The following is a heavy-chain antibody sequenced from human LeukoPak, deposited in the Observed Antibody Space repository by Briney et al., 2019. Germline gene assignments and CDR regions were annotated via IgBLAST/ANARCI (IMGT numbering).Heavy chain of an antibody. CDR3: ARTHLPGSGVDY. CDR2: ISAYNGNT. D-gene: IGHD3-10*01. Sequence: ASVKVSCKASGYTFTSYGISWVRQAPGQGLEWMGWISAYNGNTNYAQKLQGRVTMTTDTSTSTAYMELSRLRSDDTAVYYRARTHLPGSGVDYWGQGTLVTVSS. J-gene: IGHJ4*02. V-gene: IGHV1-18*01. CDR1: GYTFTSYG.